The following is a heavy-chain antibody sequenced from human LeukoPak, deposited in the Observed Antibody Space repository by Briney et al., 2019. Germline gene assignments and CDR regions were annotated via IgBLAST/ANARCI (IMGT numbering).Heavy chain of an antibody. Sequence: QAGGSLRLSCAASGFTFSSYAMSWVRQAPGKGLEWVSIIDYTGGSTHYTDSVKGRFTISRDNSKNTLYLQMSSLRDEDTALYYCAKDYFQSELLGFHAFDIWGQGTMVTVSS. V-gene: IGHV3-23*01. CDR3: AKDYFQSELLGFHAFDI. CDR2: IDYTGGST. D-gene: IGHD1-7*01. CDR1: GFTFSSYA. J-gene: IGHJ3*02.